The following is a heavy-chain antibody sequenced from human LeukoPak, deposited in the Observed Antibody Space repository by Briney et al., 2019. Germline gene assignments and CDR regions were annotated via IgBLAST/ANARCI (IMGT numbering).Heavy chain of an antibody. J-gene: IGHJ4*02. CDR2: IYYSGNT. CDR1: GVSISSSHSY. CDR3: ARQTGSGLFILP. V-gene: IGHV4-39*01. D-gene: IGHD3/OR15-3a*01. Sequence: SETLSLTCTVSGVSISSSHSYWGWIRQRRGKGLEWIGSIYYSGNTYYNASLKSQVSISIDTSKNQFSLKVTSVTAADTAVYYCARQTGSGLFILPGGQGTLVTVSS.